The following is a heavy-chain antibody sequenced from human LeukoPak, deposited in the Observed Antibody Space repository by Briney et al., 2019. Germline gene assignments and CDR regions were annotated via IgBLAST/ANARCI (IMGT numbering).Heavy chain of an antibody. V-gene: IGHV3-23*01. J-gene: IGHJ4*02. CDR2: ISGGGGST. CDR1: GFIFSSHA. CDR3: AKPFKGYSYGTDY. Sequence: GGSLRLSCTASGFIFSSHAMSWVRQAPGKGLDWVSTISGGGGSTSYADSVKGRFIISRDNSKNTLYLQMNSLRAEDTAVYYCAKPFKGYSYGTDYWGQGTLVTVSS. D-gene: IGHD5-18*01.